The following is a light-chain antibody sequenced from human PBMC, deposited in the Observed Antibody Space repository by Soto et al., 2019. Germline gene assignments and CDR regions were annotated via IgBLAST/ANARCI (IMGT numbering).Light chain of an antibody. CDR2: GVS. CDR3: HQYGASPWT. V-gene: IGKV3-20*01. Sequence: EIVLTQSPGTLSLSAGERATLSCRASQSVSSNYFAWFQQRPGQAPRLLIYGVSTRATGTPDRFRASGSATEFTLNINRLEPEDFAVYYCHQYGASPWTFGQGTKVEIK. J-gene: IGKJ1*01. CDR1: QSVSSNY.